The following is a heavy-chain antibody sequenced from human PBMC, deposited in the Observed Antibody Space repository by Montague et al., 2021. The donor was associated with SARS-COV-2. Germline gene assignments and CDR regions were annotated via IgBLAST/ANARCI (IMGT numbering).Heavy chain of an antibody. CDR3: ASPTYYYDSSGSDAFDI. J-gene: IGHJ3*02. CDR2: IYYSGST. CDR1: GGSISSSNYY. V-gene: IGHV4-39*01. D-gene: IGHD3-22*01. Sequence: SETLSLTCTVSGGSISSSNYYWGWIRQPPGKGLEWIGSIYYSGSTYHNPSLKSRVTIFVDTSKNQFSLKLSSVTAADTAVYYCASPTYYYDSSGSDAFDIWGQGTMVTVSS.